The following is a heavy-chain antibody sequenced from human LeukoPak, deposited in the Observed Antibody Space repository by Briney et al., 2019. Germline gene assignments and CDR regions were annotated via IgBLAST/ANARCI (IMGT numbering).Heavy chain of an antibody. CDR3: ANVDTAMVKGFDY. CDR1: GGSFSGYY. Sequence: SETLSLTCAVYGGSFSGYYWSWIRQPPGKGLEWIGEINHSGSTNYNPSLKSRVTISVDTSKNQFSLKLSSVTAADTAVYYCANVDTAMVKGFDYWGQGTLVTVSS. J-gene: IGHJ4*02. CDR2: INHSGST. D-gene: IGHD5-18*01. V-gene: IGHV4-34*01.